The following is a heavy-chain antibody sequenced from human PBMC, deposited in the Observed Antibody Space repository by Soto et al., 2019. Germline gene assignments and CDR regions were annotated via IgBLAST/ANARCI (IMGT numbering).Heavy chain of an antibody. CDR3: ANINQYYDSSGYSNL. D-gene: IGHD3-22*01. J-gene: IGHJ5*02. CDR1: GFTFSSYA. V-gene: IGHV3-23*01. CDR2: ISGSGGST. Sequence: PGGSLRLSCAASGFTFSSYAMSWVRQAPGKGLEWVSAISGSGGSTYYADSVKGRFTISRDNSKNTLYLQMNSLRAEDTAVYYCANINQYYDSSGYSNLWGQGTLVTVSS.